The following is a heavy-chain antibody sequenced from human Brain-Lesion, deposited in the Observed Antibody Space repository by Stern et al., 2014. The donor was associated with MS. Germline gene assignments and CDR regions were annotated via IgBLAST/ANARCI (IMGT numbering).Heavy chain of an antibody. CDR2: VDWDDEK. CDR1: GFSLSTPGVG. CDR3: ARMRYSGDYFIDY. D-gene: IGHD5-12*01. J-gene: IGHJ4*02. V-gene: IGHV2-70*01. Sequence: ESGPALVKPTQSLTLTCTFSGFSLSTPGVGVTWIRQPKGKALEWLALVDWDDEKYYSTSLKTRLSIFKDTSKNQVVLTMTNMDPVDTATYYCARMRYSGDYFIDYWGQGTLVTVSS.